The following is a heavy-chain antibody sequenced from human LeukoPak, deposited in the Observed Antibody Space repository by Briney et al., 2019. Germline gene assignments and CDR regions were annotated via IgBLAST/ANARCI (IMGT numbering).Heavy chain of an antibody. Sequence: GASVKVSCKASYYTFTSYDISWVRQAPGQGLEWMGWISAYNGNTNYAQKFQGRVTITTDTSTSTAYMELRSLRSDDTAVYYCARDASVGYGGLFDYWGQGTLVAVSS. CDR2: ISAYNGNT. CDR3: ARDASVGYGGLFDY. CDR1: YYTFTSYD. J-gene: IGHJ4*02. V-gene: IGHV1-18*01. D-gene: IGHD4-23*01.